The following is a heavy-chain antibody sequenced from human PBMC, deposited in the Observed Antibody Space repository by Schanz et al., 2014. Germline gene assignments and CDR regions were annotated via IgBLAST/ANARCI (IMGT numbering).Heavy chain of an antibody. V-gene: IGHV4-61*02. CDR1: GGSISSGSYY. D-gene: IGHD4-17*01. Sequence: QVQLQESGPGLVKPSQTLSLTCSVSGGSISSGSYYWNWIRQPAGKGLEWIGRVYTSGSTNYNPSRKRRPTIPLDPPKTHFSLNLRSVTAADTAVYYCARDRGHGDLPGDIWGQGTMVTVSS. CDR2: VYTSGST. CDR3: ARDRGHGDLPGDI. J-gene: IGHJ3*02.